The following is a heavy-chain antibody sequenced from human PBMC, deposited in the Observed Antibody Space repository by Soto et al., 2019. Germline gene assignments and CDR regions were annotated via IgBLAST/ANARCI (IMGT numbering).Heavy chain of an antibody. CDR3: ATGDSGYDLIGY. Sequence: GASVKVSCKALGNTFTYRYLHWVRQAPGKGLEWMGGFDPEDGETIYAQKFQGRVTMTEDTSTDTAYMELSSLRSEDTAVYYCATGDSGYDLIGYWGQGTLVTVS. CDR2: FDPEDGET. J-gene: IGHJ4*02. D-gene: IGHD5-12*01. CDR1: GNTFTYRY. V-gene: IGHV1-24*01.